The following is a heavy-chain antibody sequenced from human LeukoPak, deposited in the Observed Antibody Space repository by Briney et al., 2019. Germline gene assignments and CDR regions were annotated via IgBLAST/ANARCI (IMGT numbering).Heavy chain of an antibody. D-gene: IGHD2-15*01. Sequence: SETLSLTRTVSVGAMSFSSWRWFRLPPGKGLEWIGSISYTRSTNYTPSLKSRITISLDTAQNQFSLRLSSLSAADTAVYYCARLDVVAATPTAFDYWGQGTLVTVSS. CDR3: ARLDVVAATPTAFDY. V-gene: IGHV4-59*01. J-gene: IGHJ4*02. CDR2: ISYTRST. CDR1: VGAMSFSS.